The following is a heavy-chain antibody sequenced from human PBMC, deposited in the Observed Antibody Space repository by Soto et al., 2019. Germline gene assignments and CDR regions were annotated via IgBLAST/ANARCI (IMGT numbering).Heavy chain of an antibody. V-gene: IGHV4-31*03. CDR3: ARGYSSGWYYFDY. J-gene: IGHJ4*02. CDR1: GGSISSGGYY. D-gene: IGHD6-19*01. Sequence: QVQLQESGPGLVKPSQTLSLTCTVSGGSISSGGYYWSWIRQHPGKGLEWIGYIYYSGSTYYNPSLKSRVTLSVDTSKNQFSLQLSSVTAADTAVYYCARGYSSGWYYFDYWGQGTLVTVSS. CDR2: IYYSGST.